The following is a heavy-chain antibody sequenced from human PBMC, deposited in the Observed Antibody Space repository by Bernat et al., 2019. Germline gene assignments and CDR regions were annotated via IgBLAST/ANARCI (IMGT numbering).Heavy chain of an antibody. D-gene: IGHD2-2*01. Sequence: VQLVQSGAEVKKPGASVKVSCKASGYTFTSYGISWVRQAPGQGLEWMGWISAYNGNTNYAQKLQGRVTMTTDTSTSTAYMELRSLRSDDTAVYYCARVPTPNYIVVVPAANNYYYYGMDVWGQGTTVTVSS. CDR2: ISAYNGNT. V-gene: IGHV1-18*01. J-gene: IGHJ6*02. CDR1: GYTFTSYG. CDR3: ARVPTPNYIVVVPAANNYYYYGMDV.